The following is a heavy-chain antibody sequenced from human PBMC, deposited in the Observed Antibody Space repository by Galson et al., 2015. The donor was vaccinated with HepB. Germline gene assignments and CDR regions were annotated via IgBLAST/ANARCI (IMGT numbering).Heavy chain of an antibody. J-gene: IGHJ2*01. Sequence: SVKVSCKASGGTFSSYAISWVRQAPGQGLEWMGGIIPIFGTANYAQKFQGRVTITADESTSTAYMELSSLRSEDTAVYYCARFHLSFGIYCGGDCYPDWYFDLWGRGTLVTVSS. V-gene: IGHV1-69*13. CDR2: IIPIFGTA. CDR1: GGTFSSYA. CDR3: ARFHLSFGIYCGGDCYPDWYFDL. D-gene: IGHD2-21*02.